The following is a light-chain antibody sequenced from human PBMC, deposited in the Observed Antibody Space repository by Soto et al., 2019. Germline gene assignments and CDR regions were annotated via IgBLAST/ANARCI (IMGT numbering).Light chain of an antibody. CDR3: QQRSNWPPLFT. CDR1: QSVSSY. Sequence: EIVLTQSPATLSLSPGERATLSCRASQSVSSYLAWYQQKPGQAPRLLIYDASNRSTGIPARFSGSGFGTDFPLTISSLELEDFAVYNCQQRSNWPPLFTFGPGTKVYIK. CDR2: DAS. V-gene: IGKV3-11*01. J-gene: IGKJ3*01.